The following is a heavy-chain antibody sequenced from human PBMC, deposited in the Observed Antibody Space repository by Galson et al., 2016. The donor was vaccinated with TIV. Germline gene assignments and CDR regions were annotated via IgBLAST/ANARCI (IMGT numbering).Heavy chain of an antibody. J-gene: IGHJ6*02. CDR2: ITHSGST. Sequence: ETLSLTCGVSGGFFSDYYWSWIRQSPGKGLEWIGEITHSGSTHCNPSLKTRLTISVDVAKSQLFLELKSVTAADTAVYYCVRDGSSLNYYYHMDVWGQGTTVTVSS. V-gene: IGHV4-34*01. D-gene: IGHD3-10*01. CDR1: GGFFSDYY. CDR3: VRDGSSLNYYYHMDV.